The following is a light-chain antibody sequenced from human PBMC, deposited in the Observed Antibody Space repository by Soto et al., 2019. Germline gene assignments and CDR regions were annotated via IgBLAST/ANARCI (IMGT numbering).Light chain of an antibody. Sequence: AIRMTQSPSSLSGSTGDRFTMSCRASQGISSYLAWYQQKPGKAPKLLIYDASSLESGVPSRFSGSGSGTEFTLTISSLQPDDFATYYCQHYNSYSEAFGQGTKVDI. V-gene: IGKV1-8*01. CDR2: DAS. J-gene: IGKJ1*01. CDR1: QGISSY. CDR3: QHYNSYSEA.